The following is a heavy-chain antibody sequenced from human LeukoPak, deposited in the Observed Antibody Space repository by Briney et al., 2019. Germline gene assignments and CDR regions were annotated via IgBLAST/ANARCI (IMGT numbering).Heavy chain of an antibody. CDR2: ISGSGSDT. J-gene: IGHJ5*02. CDR1: GFTGSSHY. D-gene: IGHD3-3*01. CDR3: TRYDSSRFDP. Sequence: GGFLRLSCVASGFTGSSHYMSWVRQAPEKGLEWVSTISGSGSDTYYADSVKGRFTISRDNSRNTMDLQMNSLRVEDTAVYHCTRYDSSRFDPWGQGTLVIV. V-gene: IGHV3-23*01.